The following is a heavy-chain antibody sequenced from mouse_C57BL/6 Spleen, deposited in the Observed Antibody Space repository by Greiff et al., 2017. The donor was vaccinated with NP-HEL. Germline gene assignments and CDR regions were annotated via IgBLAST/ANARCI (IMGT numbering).Heavy chain of an antibody. CDR2: IDPETGGT. CDR1: GYTFTDYE. V-gene: IGHV1-15*01. D-gene: IGHD1-2*01. J-gene: IGHJ2*01. Sequence: VQLVESGAELVRPGASVTLSCKASGYTFTDYEMHWVKQTPVHGLEWIGAIDPETGGTAYNQKIKGKAILTADKSSSTAYMGLRSLTSEDSAVYYCTRSGDYSGDYFDYWGQGTTLTVSS. CDR3: TRSGDYSGDYFDY.